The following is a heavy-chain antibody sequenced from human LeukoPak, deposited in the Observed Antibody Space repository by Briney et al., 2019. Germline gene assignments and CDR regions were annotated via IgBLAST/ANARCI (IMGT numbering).Heavy chain of an antibody. CDR1: GFTFSSYA. CDR3: AREDHSNYNY. D-gene: IGHD4-11*01. J-gene: IGHJ4*02. V-gene: IGHV3-30-3*01. CDR2: ISYDGSNK. Sequence: GGCLRLSFAASGFTFSSYAMHWVRQAPGKGLEWVAVISYDGSNKYYADSVKGRFTISRDNSKNTLYLQMNSLRAEDTAVYYCAREDHSNYNYWGQGTLVTVSS.